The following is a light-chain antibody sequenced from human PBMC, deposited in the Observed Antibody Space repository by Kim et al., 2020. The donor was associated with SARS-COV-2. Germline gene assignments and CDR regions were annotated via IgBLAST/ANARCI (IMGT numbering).Light chain of an antibody. CDR1: QDIRNY. J-gene: IGKJ4*01. CDR3: QQYDYRLT. CDR2: DAS. V-gene: IGKV1-33*01. Sequence: SAFVGDRVTITCQASQDIRNYLNWYQQKPGEAPKLLIYDASNLETGVPSRFSGSGSGTFFSFTISNLQPADIATYYCQQYDYRLTFGGGTKVDIK.